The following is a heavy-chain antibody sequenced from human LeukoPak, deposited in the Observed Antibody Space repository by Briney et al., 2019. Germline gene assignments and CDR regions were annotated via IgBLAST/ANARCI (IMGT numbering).Heavy chain of an antibody. J-gene: IGHJ6*03. D-gene: IGHD6-13*01. CDR2: IYHSGST. CDR3: ARVWSIAAALYYYYYMDV. Sequence: SSKTLSLTCAVSGGSISSSNWWSWVRQPPGKGLEWIGEIYHSGSTNYNPSLKSRVTISVDKSKNQFSLKLSSVTAADTAVYYCARVWSIAAALYYYYYMDVWGKGTTVTVSS. CDR1: GGSISSSNW. V-gene: IGHV4-4*02.